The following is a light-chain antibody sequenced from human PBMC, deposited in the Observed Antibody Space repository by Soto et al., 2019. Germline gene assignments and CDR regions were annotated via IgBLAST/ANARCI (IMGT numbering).Light chain of an antibody. Sequence: DIQMTQSPSSLSASVGDRVTITCRASQSISNYLNWYQHKPGKAPNLLIYAASTLQSGVPSRFSGSRSGPDFTLTITHLQPEDFASYYCQQSYSSPPTFGQGTKLEIK. CDR1: QSISNY. V-gene: IGKV1-39*01. J-gene: IGKJ2*01. CDR3: QQSYSSPPT. CDR2: AAS.